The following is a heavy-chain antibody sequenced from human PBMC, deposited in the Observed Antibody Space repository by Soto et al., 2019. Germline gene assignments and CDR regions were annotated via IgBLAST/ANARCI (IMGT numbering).Heavy chain of an antibody. CDR1: GGSISSCDYY. J-gene: IGHJ6*02. CDR2: IYYSGST. CDR3: ASHWYNWKDGNYYYYYGMDV. V-gene: IGHV4-30-4*01. D-gene: IGHD1-20*01. Sequence: SGTLSLTFTVPGGSISSCDYYWSWIRQPPGKGLEWIGYIYYSGSTYYNPSLKSRVTISVDTSKNQFSLKLSSVTAADTAVYYCASHWYNWKDGNYYYYYGMDVWGQGTTVTVSS.